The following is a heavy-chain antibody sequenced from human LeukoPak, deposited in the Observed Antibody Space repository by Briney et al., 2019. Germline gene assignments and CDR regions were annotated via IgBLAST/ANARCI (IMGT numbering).Heavy chain of an antibody. Sequence: GRSLRLSCAASGFTFSTYAMHWVRQAPGKGLEGVAVIWYDGSNKNYVDSVKGRFTISRDNAKNTLYLQMNSLRDEDTAVYYCAREGDSSGCPDYWGQGTLVTVSS. J-gene: IGHJ4*02. D-gene: IGHD6-19*01. CDR1: GFTFSTYA. V-gene: IGHV3-33*01. CDR2: IWYDGSNK. CDR3: AREGDSSGCPDY.